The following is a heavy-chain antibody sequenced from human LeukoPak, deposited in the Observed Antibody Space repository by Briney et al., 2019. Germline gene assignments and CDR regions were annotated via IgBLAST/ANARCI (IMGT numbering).Heavy chain of an antibody. V-gene: IGHV3-48*01. CDR3: ARLVGATTRAFDI. J-gene: IGHJ3*02. Sequence: HPGGSLRLSCAASGFTFSTYSMNWVRQAPGKGLEWVSYISSSSSTIYYADSVKGRFTISRDNAKNSLYLQMNSLRAEDTAVYYCARLVGATTRAFDIWGQGTMVTVSS. CDR1: GFTFSTYS. D-gene: IGHD1-26*01. CDR2: ISSSSSTI.